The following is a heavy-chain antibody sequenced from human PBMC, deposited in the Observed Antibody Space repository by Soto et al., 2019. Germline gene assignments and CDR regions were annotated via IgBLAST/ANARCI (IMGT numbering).Heavy chain of an antibody. CDR1: GGSVSSGSYY. V-gene: IGHV4-61*01. Sequence: QVQLQESGPGLVKPSETLSLTCTVSGGSVSSGSYYWSWIRQPPGKGLEWIGYIYYSGSTYYNPSLKSRVTISVDTSKNQFSLKLSSVTAADTAVYYCAREGSVAPSINWFDPWGQGTLVTVSS. CDR2: IYYSGST. CDR3: AREGSVAPSINWFDP. D-gene: IGHD6-19*01. J-gene: IGHJ5*02.